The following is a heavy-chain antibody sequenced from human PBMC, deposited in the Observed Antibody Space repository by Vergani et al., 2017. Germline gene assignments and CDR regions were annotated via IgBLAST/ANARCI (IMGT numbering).Heavy chain of an antibody. Sequence: QVQLHQWGAGLLKPSETLSLTCAVYGGSFSGYYWSWIRQPPGKGLEWIGEINHSGSTNYNPSLKSRVTRSVDTSKNQFSLKLSSVTAADTAVYYCARGGYFDAFDYWGQGTLVTVSS. CDR1: GGSFSGYY. V-gene: IGHV4-34*01. CDR3: ARGGYFDAFDY. J-gene: IGHJ4*02. D-gene: IGHD2/OR15-2a*01. CDR2: INHSGST.